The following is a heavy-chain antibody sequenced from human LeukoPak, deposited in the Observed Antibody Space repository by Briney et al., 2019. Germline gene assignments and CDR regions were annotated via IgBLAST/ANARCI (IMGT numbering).Heavy chain of an antibody. CDR2: ISYDGSNK. CDR3: AKVGVPATMELGTRGVATTIELDY. V-gene: IGHV3-33*05. D-gene: IGHD2-2*01. CDR1: GFTFSSYG. J-gene: IGHJ4*02. Sequence: GGSLRLSCAASGFTFSSYGMHWVRQAPGKGLEWVAVISYDGSNKKYANSVKGRFTTSRDNSKNTLYLQMNSLRAEDTAVYYCAKVGVPATMELGTRGVATTIELDYWGQGTLVTVSS.